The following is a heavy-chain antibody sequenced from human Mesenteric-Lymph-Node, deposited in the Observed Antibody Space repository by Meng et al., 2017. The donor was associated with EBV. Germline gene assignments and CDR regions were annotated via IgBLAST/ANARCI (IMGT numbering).Heavy chain of an antibody. CDR1: GGSISSSNW. J-gene: IGHJ4*02. V-gene: IGHV4-4*02. D-gene: IGHD3-3*02. CDR3: ATTSGFSTFIFQY. Sequence: QVQPQEPGPGLVQPSGTLALTCAVSGGSISSSNWWSWASQPPGKGLEWIGEIYHSGSNNYTPSLKSRVTISVDKSKNQFSLKLSSVTAADTAVYYCATTSGFSTFIFQYWGQGILVIVSS. CDR2: IYHSGSN.